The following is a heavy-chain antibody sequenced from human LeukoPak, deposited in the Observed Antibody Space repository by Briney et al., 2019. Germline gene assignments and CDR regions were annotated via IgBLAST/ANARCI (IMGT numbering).Heavy chain of an antibody. CDR2: IYSGGST. Sequence: GGSLRLSCAASGFTVSSNYMSWVRQAPGKGLEWVSVIYSGGSTYYADSVKGRFTISRDNSKNTLYLQMNSLRAEDTAVYYCARDPGPPSLGELSPMRGYWGQGTLVTVSS. CDR3: ARDPGPPSLGELSPMRGY. CDR1: GFTVSSNY. D-gene: IGHD3-16*02. V-gene: IGHV3-53*01. J-gene: IGHJ4*02.